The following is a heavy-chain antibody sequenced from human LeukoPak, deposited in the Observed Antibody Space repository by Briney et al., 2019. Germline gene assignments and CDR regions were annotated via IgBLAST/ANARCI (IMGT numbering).Heavy chain of an antibody. V-gene: IGHV4-31*03. CDR3: ARLARAISGSYYNRARIFDY. CDR1: GGSISSGGYY. Sequence: SQTLSLTCTVSGGSISSGGYYWSWIRQHPGKGLEWIGYIYYSGSTYYNPSLKSRVTISVDTSKNQFSLKLSSVTAADTAVYYCARLARAISGSYYNRARIFDYWGQGTLVTVSS. D-gene: IGHD3-10*01. J-gene: IGHJ4*02. CDR2: IYYSGST.